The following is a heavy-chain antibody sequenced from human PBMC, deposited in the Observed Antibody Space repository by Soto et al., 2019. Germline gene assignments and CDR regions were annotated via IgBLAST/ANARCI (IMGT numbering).Heavy chain of an antibody. Sequence: EASVKVSCKASGYTFTGYYMHWVRQAPGQGLEWMGWINPNSGGTNYAQKFQGRVTMTRDTSISTAYMELSRLRSDDTAVYYCARDPDYYGSGSRKESNWFDPWGQGTLVTVSS. CDR3: ARDPDYYGSGSRKESNWFDP. J-gene: IGHJ5*02. D-gene: IGHD3-10*01. CDR1: GYTFTGYY. V-gene: IGHV1-2*02. CDR2: INPNSGGT.